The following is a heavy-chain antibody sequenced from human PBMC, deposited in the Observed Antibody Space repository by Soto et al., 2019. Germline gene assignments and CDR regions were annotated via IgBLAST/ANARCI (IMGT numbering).Heavy chain of an antibody. Sequence: SETLSLTCTVSGGSISSYYWSWIRQPPGKGLEWIGYIYYSGCTNYNPSLKSRVTISVDTSKNQFSLKLSSVTAADTAVYYCARAYGYYFDYWGQGTLVTVSS. CDR1: GGSISSYY. V-gene: IGHV4-59*01. J-gene: IGHJ4*02. CDR2: IYYSGCT. D-gene: IGHD4-17*01. CDR3: ARAYGYYFDY.